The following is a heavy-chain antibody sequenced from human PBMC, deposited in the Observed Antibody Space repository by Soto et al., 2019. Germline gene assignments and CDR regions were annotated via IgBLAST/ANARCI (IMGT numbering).Heavy chain of an antibody. J-gene: IGHJ4*02. CDR2: IKQDGSEK. CDR1: GFTFSSYW. D-gene: IGHD3-16*01. CDR3: ARDSEYDYIWGSYLRYYFDY. Sequence: GGSLRLSCAASGFTFSSYWMSWVRQAPGKGLEWVANIKQDGSEKYYVDSVKGRFTISRDNAKNSLYLQMNSLRAEDTAVYYCARDSEYDYIWGSYLRYYFDYWGQGTLVTVSS. V-gene: IGHV3-7*01.